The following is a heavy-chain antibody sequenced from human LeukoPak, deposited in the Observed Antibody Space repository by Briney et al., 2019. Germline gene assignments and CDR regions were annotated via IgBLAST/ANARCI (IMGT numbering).Heavy chain of an antibody. CDR3: AKVRAVRSSGGWVPMYYYFDY. CDR1: GFTFSSYA. CDR2: ISGSGGST. V-gene: IGHV3-23*01. D-gene: IGHD3-10*01. Sequence: GGSLRLSCAASGFTFSSYAMSWVRQAPGKGLEWVSAISGSGGSTYYADSVKGRFTISRDNSKNTLYLQMNSLRAEDTAVYYCAKVRAVRSSGGWVPMYYYFDYWGQGTLVTVSS. J-gene: IGHJ4*02.